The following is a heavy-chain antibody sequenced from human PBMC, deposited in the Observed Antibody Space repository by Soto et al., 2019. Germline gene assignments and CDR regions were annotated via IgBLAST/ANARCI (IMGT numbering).Heavy chain of an antibody. Sequence: QVQLVESGGGLVKSGGSLRLSCAASGFTFSDYYMTWIRQAPGKGLEWVSQISRSSSFTNYADSVKGRFTISRGNAKNSLYLQMNSLRAEDTAVYYCARDRAEWDRLARNEYWGQGTLVTVSS. D-gene: IGHD1-26*01. CDR3: ARDRAEWDRLARNEY. V-gene: IGHV3-11*06. J-gene: IGHJ4*02. CDR2: ISRSSSFT. CDR1: GFTFSDYY.